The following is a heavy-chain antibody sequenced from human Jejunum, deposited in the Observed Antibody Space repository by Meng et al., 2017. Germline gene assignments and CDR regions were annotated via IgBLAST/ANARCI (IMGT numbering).Heavy chain of an antibody. V-gene: IGHV3-21*01. J-gene: IGHJ4*02. CDR2: IDSGSSYI. D-gene: IGHD5-24*01. Sequence: GESLKISCAASGFSFSTYAMNSVRQAPGKGLEWVSSIDSGSSYIFYADSLKGRFTISRDNATNSLYLQMNSLRAEDTAVYYCAIDHSDGYNPDFWGQGTLVTVSS. CDR3: AIDHSDGYNPDF. CDR1: GFSFSTYA.